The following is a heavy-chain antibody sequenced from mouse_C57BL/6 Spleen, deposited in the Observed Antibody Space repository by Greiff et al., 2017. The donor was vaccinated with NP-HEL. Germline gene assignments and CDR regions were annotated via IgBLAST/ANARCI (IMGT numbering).Heavy chain of an antibody. CDR2: IHPNTGST. CDR1: GYTFTSYW. V-gene: IGHV1-64*01. CDR3: ARVPYSNEAY. J-gene: IGHJ3*01. D-gene: IGHD2-5*01. Sequence: QVQLKQPGAELVKPGASVKLSCKASGYTFTSYWMHWVKQRPGQGLEWIGMIHPNTGSTNYNEKFKSKATLTVDKSSSTAYMQLSSLTSEDSAVYYCARVPYSNEAYWGQGTLVTVSA.